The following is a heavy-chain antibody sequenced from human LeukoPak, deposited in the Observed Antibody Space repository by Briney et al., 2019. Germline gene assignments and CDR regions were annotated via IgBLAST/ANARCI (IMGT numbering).Heavy chain of an antibody. V-gene: IGHV3-30-3*01. Sequence: QAGGSLRLSCAASGFTFSSYAMSWVRQAPGKGLEWVAVISYDGSNKYYADSVKGRFTISRDNSKNTLYLQMNSLRAEDTAVYYCARDGADYYDSSGYYFDYWGQGTLVTASS. D-gene: IGHD3-22*01. J-gene: IGHJ4*02. CDR3: ARDGADYYDSSGYYFDY. CDR1: GFTFSSYA. CDR2: ISYDGSNK.